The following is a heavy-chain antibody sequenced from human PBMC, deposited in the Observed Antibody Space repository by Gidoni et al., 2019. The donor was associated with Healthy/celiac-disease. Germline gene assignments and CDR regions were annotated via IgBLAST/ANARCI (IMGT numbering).Heavy chain of an antibody. CDR1: GYTFTSYY. Sequence: QFQLVQSGAEVKKPGPSVKVSCKASGYTFTSYYMHWVRQAPGQGLEWMGIINPSGGSTSYAQKFQGRVTMTRETSTSTVYMELSSLRSEDTAVYYCARSRLTHYGMDVWGQGTTVTVSS. V-gene: IGHV1-46*03. CDR3: ARSRLTHYGMDV. CDR2: INPSGGST. J-gene: IGHJ6*02.